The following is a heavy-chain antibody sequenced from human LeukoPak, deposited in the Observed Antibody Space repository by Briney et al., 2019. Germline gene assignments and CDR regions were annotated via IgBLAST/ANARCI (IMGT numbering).Heavy chain of an antibody. Sequence: GASVKVSCKASGGTFSSYAISWVRQAPGQGLEWMGRIIPILGIANYAQKFQGRVTITADKSTSTAYMELSSLRSEDTAVYYCARERHYYDSSGYYHWGQGTLVTVSS. CDR2: IIPILGIA. CDR3: ARERHYYDSSGYYH. J-gene: IGHJ5*02. V-gene: IGHV1-69*04. CDR1: GGTFSSYA. D-gene: IGHD3-22*01.